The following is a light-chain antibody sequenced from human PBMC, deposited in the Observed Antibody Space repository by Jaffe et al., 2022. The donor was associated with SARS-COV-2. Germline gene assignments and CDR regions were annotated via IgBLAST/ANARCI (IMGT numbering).Light chain of an antibody. CDR2: EDK. CDR1: KLGDKY. V-gene: IGLV3-1*01. CDR3: QAWDSSTAGV. J-gene: IGLJ1*01. Sequence: SYELTQPPSVSVSPGQTASITCSGDKLGDKYVCWYQQKPGQSPVLVISEDKKRPSGIPERFSGSNSGNTATLTISGTQAMDEADYYCQAWDSSTAGVFGTGTKVTVL.